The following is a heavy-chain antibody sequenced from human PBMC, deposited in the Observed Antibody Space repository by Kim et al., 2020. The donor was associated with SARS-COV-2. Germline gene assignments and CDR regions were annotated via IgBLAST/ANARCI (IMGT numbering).Heavy chain of an antibody. V-gene: IGHV3-30*18. CDR1: GFTFSSYG. CDR3: AKTDEGRYHFDY. Sequence: GGSLRLSCAASGFTFSSYGMHWVRQAPGKGLEWVAVISYDGSNKYYADSVKGRFTISRDNSKNTLYLQMNSLRAEDTAVYYCAKTDEGRYHFDYWGQGTLVTVSS. CDR2: ISYDGSNK. J-gene: IGHJ4*02. D-gene: IGHD2-2*01.